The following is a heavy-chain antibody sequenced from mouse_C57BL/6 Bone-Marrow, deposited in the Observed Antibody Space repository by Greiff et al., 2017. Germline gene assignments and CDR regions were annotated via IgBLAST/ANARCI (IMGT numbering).Heavy chain of an antibody. V-gene: IGHV1-81*01. D-gene: IGHD1-1*01. J-gene: IGHJ3*01. CDR2: IYPRSGNT. CDR1: GYTFTSYG. CDR3: ELYYYGSSFAWFAY. Sequence: QVQLQQSGAELARPGASVKLSCKASGYTFTSYGISWVKQRTGQGLEWIGEIYPRSGNTYYNEKFKGKATLTADKSSSTAYMELRSLTSEDSAVXFCELYYYGSSFAWFAYWGQGTLVTVSA.